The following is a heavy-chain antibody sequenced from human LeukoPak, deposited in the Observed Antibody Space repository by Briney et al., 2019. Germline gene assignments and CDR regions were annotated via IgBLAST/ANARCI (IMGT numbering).Heavy chain of an antibody. CDR1: GGSISSSSYY. CDR3: AIQPYYDILTGYYPYYYYYYMDV. D-gene: IGHD3-9*01. J-gene: IGHJ6*03. CDR2: IYYSGST. Sequence: KPSETLSLTCTVSGGSISSSSYYWGWIRQPPGKGLEWIGSIYYSGSTYYNPSLKSRVTISVDTSKNQFSLKLSSVTAADTAVYYCAIQPYYDILTGYYPYYYYYYMDVWGKGTTVTVSS. V-gene: IGHV4-39*01.